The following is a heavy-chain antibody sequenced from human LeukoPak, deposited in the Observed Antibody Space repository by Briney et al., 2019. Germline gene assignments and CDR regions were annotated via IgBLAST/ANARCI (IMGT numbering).Heavy chain of an antibody. V-gene: IGHV3-23*01. Sequence: GGSLRLSCTASGFIFSSYAMSWVRQAPGKGLEWVSGISGRGDITFYADSLKGRFTISRDNSKNTLYLQMTSLGAEDTAVYYCAQGRGEVGDPFVFDIWGQATMVTVS. CDR1: GFIFSSYA. CDR3: AQGRGEVGDPFVFDI. D-gene: IGHD1-26*01. CDR2: ISGRGDIT. J-gene: IGHJ3*02.